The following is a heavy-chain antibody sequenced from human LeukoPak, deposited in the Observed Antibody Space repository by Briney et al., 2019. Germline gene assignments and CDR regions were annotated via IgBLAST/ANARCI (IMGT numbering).Heavy chain of an antibody. Sequence: ASVKVSCKASGYTFTGYYMHWVRQAPGQGLEWMGRINPNSGCTNYAQKFQGRVTMTRDTSISTAYMELSRLRSDDTAVYYCARAEGSTIFGVVTNLYYFDYWGQRTLVTVSS. CDR2: INPNSGCT. CDR3: ARAEGSTIFGVVTNLYYFDY. J-gene: IGHJ4*02. V-gene: IGHV1-2*06. CDR1: GYTFTGYY. D-gene: IGHD3-3*01.